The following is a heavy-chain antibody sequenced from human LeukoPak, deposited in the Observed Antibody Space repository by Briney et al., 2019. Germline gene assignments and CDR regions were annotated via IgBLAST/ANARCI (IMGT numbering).Heavy chain of an antibody. D-gene: IGHD5-12*01. J-gene: IGHJ4*02. CDR3: GRDGPRFVEDMGWLQFPDY. V-gene: IGHV3-30*01. Sequence: GGSLRLSCAASGFTFSSHAMHWVRQAPGKGLEWVAVISYDGSNKYYADSVKGRFTISRDNSMNTLYVQMNSPRAEDTAVYYCGRDGPRFVEDMGWLQFPDYWGQGTLVTVSS. CDR1: GFTFSSHA. CDR2: ISYDGSNK.